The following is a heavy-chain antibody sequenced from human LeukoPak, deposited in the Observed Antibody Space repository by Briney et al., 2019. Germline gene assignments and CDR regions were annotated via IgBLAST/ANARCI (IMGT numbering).Heavy chain of an antibody. CDR3: ARGNYYGSGSYYQNWFDP. D-gene: IGHD3-10*01. J-gene: IGHJ5*02. CDR1: GYTLTELS. CDR2: FDPEDGET. Sequence: VASVKVSCKVSGYTLTELSMHWVRQAPGKGLEWMGGFDPEDGETIYAQKFQGRVTMTEDTSTDTAYMELSSLRSEDTAVYYCARGNYYGSGSYYQNWFDPWGQGTLVTVSS. V-gene: IGHV1-24*01.